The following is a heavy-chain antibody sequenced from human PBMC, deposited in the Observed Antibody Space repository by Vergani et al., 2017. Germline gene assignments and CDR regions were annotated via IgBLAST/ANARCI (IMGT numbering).Heavy chain of an antibody. CDR2: ISGSGGST. J-gene: IGHJ1*01. CDR1: GFTFSSYA. D-gene: IGHD2-2*01. V-gene: IGHV3-23*01. CDR3: ARRAIDTEYFQH. Sequence: EVQLLESGGGLVQPGGSLRLSCAASGFTFSSYAMRWVRQAPGKGLEWVSAISGSGGSTYYADSVKGRFTISRDNSTSTAYLQWSSLKASDTAMYYCARRAIDTEYFQHWGQGTLVTVSS.